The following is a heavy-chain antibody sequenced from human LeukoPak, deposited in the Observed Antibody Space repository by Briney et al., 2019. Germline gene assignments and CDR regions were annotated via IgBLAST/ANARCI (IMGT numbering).Heavy chain of an antibody. J-gene: IGHJ6*03. Sequence: GGSLRLSCAASGITFGSYAMSWVRQAPGKGLVWVSHIGTDGTDTAYADSVKGRFTISRDNAKNSLYLQMNSLRAEDTAVYYCAREFVVVVPAAIDDVAPPPYYYYMDVWGKGTTVTVSS. CDR1: GITFGSYA. D-gene: IGHD2-2*02. CDR3: AREFVVVVPAAIDDVAPPPYYYYMDV. CDR2: IGTDGTDT. V-gene: IGHV3-20*04.